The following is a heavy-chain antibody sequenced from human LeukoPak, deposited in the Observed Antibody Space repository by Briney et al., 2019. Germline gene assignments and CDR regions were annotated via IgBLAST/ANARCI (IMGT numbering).Heavy chain of an antibody. D-gene: IGHD6-19*01. Sequence: GGSLRLSCAASGFTVSTNYMSWVRQAPGKGLEWVGRIKSKTDGGTTDYAAPVKGRFTISRDDSKNTLYLQMNSLKTEDTAVYYCTTSPSGCCDYWGRGALVTVSS. V-gene: IGHV3-15*01. CDR2: IKSKTDGGTT. J-gene: IGHJ4*02. CDR1: GFTVSTNY. CDR3: TTSPSGCCDY.